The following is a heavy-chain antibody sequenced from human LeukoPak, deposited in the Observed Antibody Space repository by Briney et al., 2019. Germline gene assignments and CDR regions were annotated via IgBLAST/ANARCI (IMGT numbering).Heavy chain of an antibody. CDR2: MNPNSGGT. V-gene: IGHV1-2*02. CDR3: ARGYCTGGSCSGAWFDP. CDR1: GYTFTDYH. D-gene: IGHD2-15*01. J-gene: IGHJ5*02. Sequence: ASVKVSCKASGYTFTDYHLHWVRQAPGQAPEWMGWMNPNSGGTNYTQKFQGRVTTPRDTSINTAYIELNRLRSDDTAVYYCARGYCTGGSCSGAWFDPWGQGTLVTVSS.